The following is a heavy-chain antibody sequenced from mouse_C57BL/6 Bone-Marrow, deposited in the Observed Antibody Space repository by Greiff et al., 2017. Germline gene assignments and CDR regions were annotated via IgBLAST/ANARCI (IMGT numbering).Heavy chain of an antibody. D-gene: IGHD6-1*01. CDR2: IDPENGDT. CDR3: TTGVHY. J-gene: IGHJ2*01. Sequence: VQLQQSGAELVRPGASVKLSCTASGFNIKDDYMHWVMQRPEQGLEWIGWIDPENGDTEYASKFQGKATITADTSSNTAYLQLSSQTSEDTAVYYCTTGVHYWGQGTTRTVSS. CDR1: GFNIKDDY. V-gene: IGHV14-4*01.